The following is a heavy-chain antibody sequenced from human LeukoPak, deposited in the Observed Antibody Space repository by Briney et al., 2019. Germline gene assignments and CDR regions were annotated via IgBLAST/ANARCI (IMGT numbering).Heavy chain of an antibody. D-gene: IGHD2-15*01. CDR3: ARFCSGGSCYSDYYYGMDV. CDR2: MNPNSGNT. V-gene: IGHV1-8*01. Sequence: ASVKVSCKASGYTFTSYDINWVRQATGQGLEWMGWMNPNSGNTGYAQKFQGRVTMTRHTSISTAYMELSSLRSEDTAVYYCARFCSGGSCYSDYYYGMDVWGQGTTVTVSS. CDR1: GYTFTSYD. J-gene: IGHJ6*02.